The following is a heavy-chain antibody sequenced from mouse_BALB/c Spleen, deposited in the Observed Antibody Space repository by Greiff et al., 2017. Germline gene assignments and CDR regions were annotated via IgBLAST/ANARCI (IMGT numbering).Heavy chain of an antibody. V-gene: IGHV1-7*01. CDR2: INPSTGYT. Sequence: QVQLQQSGAELAKPGASVKMSCKASGFTFTSYWMHWVKQRPGQGLEWIGYINPSTGYTEYNQKFKDKATLTADKSSSTAYMQLSSLTSEDSAVYYCASFFTTVVATDYWGQGTTLTVSS. D-gene: IGHD1-1*01. J-gene: IGHJ2*01. CDR3: ASFFTTVVATDY. CDR1: GFTFTSYW.